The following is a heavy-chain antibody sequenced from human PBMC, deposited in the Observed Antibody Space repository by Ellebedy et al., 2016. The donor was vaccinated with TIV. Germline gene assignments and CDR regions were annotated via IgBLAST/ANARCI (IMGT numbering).Heavy chain of an antibody. CDR2: INPSTGST. CDR3: ARDYVGHSGSYYAGASDY. D-gene: IGHD1-26*01. V-gene: IGHV1-46*04. Sequence: AASVKVSCKASGYTFSNYFVHWVRQAPGQGLEWMGIINPSTGSTTYAQKLQGRLTMTRDTSTSTAYMELRSLRSDDTAVYYYARDYVGHSGSYYAGASDYWGQGTLVTVSS. CDR1: GYTFSNYF. J-gene: IGHJ4*02.